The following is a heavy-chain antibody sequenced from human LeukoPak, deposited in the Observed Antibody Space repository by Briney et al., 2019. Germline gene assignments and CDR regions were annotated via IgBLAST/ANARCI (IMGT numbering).Heavy chain of an antibody. D-gene: IGHD3-10*01. CDR3: ARALMVRGVQLDY. CDR2: IYHSGST. Sequence: PSQTLSLTCTVSGGSISSGGYYWSWIRQPPGKGLEWIGYIYHSGSTYYNPSLKSRVTISVDRSKNQFSLKLSSVTAADTAVYYCARALMVRGVQLDYWGQGTLVTVSS. V-gene: IGHV4-30-2*01. J-gene: IGHJ4*02. CDR1: GGSISSGGYY.